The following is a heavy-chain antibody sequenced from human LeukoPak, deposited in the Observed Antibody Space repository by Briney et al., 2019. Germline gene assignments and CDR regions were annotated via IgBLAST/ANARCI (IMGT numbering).Heavy chain of an antibody. V-gene: IGHV1-8*01. Sequence: ASVKVSCKASGYTFTSYDINWVRQATGRGLEWMGWMNTNIGNTGYAQKFQGRVSITSSTSTSTAFMELGDLRSDDTAVYYCARGGASAAARRFDPWGQGTLVTVSS. CDR3: ARGGASAAARRFDP. J-gene: IGHJ5*02. CDR2: MNTNIGNT. CDR1: GYTFTSYD. D-gene: IGHD2-2*01.